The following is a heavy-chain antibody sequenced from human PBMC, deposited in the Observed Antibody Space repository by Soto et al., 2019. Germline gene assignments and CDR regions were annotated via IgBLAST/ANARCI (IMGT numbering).Heavy chain of an antibody. CDR3: ARLVWSYGTWFDP. CDR1: GGSISSYY. J-gene: IGHJ5*02. CDR2: IYYSGST. Sequence: QVQLQESGPGLVKPSETLSLTCTVSGGSISSYYWSWIRQPPGKGLEWIGYIYYSGSTNYNPSLKRRVTISVDTSKNQFSLKLSSVTAADTDVYYCARLVWSYGTWFDPWGQGTLVTVS. V-gene: IGHV4-59*08. D-gene: IGHD5-18*01.